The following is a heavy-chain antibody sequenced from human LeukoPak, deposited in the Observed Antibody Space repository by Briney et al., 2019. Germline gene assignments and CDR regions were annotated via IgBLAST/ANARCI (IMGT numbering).Heavy chain of an antibody. J-gene: IGHJ5*02. Sequence: ASVKVSCKASGYTFTIYYMHWVRQAPGQGRERMGIINPSGGSTRYAQKFQGRVTMTTDTSTSTVYMELSSLRSEDTAVYYCARGVVFKSSSWYDTWGQGTLVTVSS. CDR3: ARGVVFKSSSWYDT. CDR1: GYTFTIYY. D-gene: IGHD2-15*01. V-gene: IGHV1-46*01. CDR2: INPSGGST.